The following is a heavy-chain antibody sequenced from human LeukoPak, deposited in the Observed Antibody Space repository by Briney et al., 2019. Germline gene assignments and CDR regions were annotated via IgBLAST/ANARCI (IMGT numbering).Heavy chain of an antibody. D-gene: IGHD6-19*01. J-gene: IGHJ3*02. Sequence: SETLSLTCTVSGGSISAYYWSWFRQPPGKGLEWIGYIYYSGSTNYNPSLKSRITMSVDTSRNQISLNLSPVSAADTAVYYCARGLPGYSNGDDALDIWGQGTMVTVSS. CDR1: GGSISAYY. CDR3: ARGLPGYSNGDDALDI. V-gene: IGHV4-59*01. CDR2: IYYSGST.